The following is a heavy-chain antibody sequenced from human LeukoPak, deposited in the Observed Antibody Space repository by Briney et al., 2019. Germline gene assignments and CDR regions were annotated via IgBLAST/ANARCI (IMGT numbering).Heavy chain of an antibody. D-gene: IGHD3-10*01. V-gene: IGHV3-7*01. CDR3: VYGGSYYVA. CDR2: IKEDGSEK. CDR1: GFTFSSYW. J-gene: IGHJ5*02. Sequence: GGSLRLSCAASGFTFSSYWMTWVRQAPGTGLELVANIKEDGSEKYYVDSVKGRFTISRDNAKNSLYLQMNSLRAEGTAVYYCVYGGSYYVAWGQGTLVTVSS.